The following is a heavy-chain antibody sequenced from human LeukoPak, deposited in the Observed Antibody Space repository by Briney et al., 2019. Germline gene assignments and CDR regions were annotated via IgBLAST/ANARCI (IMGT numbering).Heavy chain of an antibody. J-gene: IGHJ3*02. D-gene: IGHD3-9*01. CDR3: ARDPYDILTGYYTLDAFDI. CDR1: GYTFTSYG. Sequence: ASVKVSRKASGYTFTSYGISWVRQAPGQGLEWMGWISAYNGNTNYAQKLQGRVTMTTDTSTSTAYMELRSLRSDDTAVYYCARDPYDILTGYYTLDAFDIWGQGTMVTVSS. V-gene: IGHV1-18*04. CDR2: ISAYNGNT.